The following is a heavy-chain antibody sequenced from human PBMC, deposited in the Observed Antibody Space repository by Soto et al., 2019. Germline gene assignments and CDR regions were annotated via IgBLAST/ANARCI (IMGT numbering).Heavy chain of an antibody. CDR2: ISYDGSNE. CDR1: GFTFRSYG. CDR3: AKGLSVIQPWLMDAY. J-gene: IGHJ4*02. Sequence: QVQLVESGGGVVQPGRSLRLSCTVSGFTFRSYGMHWVRQAPGKGLEWVAGISYDGSNEDYADSVKGRFTISRENSXXTLYLQMNSLRGEDTALYYCAKGLSVIQPWLMDAYWGQGTLVTVSS. V-gene: IGHV3-30*18. D-gene: IGHD5-18*01.